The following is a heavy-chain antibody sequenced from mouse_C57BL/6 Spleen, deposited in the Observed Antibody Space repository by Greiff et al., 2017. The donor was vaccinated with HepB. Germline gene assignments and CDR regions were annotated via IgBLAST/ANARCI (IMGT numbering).Heavy chain of an antibody. CDR1: GYTFTSYW. CDR2: IDPSDSDT. Sequence: QVHVKQPGAELVRPGSSVKLSCKASGYTFTSYWMHWVKQRPIQGLEWIGNIDPSDSDTHYNQKFKDKATLTVDKSSSTAYMQLSSLTSEDSAVYYGASSTDSSGYSLAMDYWGQGTSVTVSS. V-gene: IGHV1-52*01. D-gene: IGHD3-2*02. CDR3: ASSTDSSGYSLAMDY. J-gene: IGHJ4*01.